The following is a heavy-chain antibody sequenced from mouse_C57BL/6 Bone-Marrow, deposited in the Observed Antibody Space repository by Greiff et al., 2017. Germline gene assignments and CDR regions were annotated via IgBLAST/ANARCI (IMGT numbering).Heavy chain of an antibody. Sequence: QVQLQQSGAELARPGASVKLSCKASGYTFTSYGISWVKQRTGQGLEWIGEIYPRSGNTYYNEKFKGKATLTADKSSSTAYMELSSLTSEDSAVYFCARGGLKRAMDYWGQGTSVTVSS. CDR3: ARGGLKRAMDY. D-gene: IGHD3-1*01. J-gene: IGHJ4*01. V-gene: IGHV1-81*01. CDR2: IYPRSGNT. CDR1: GYTFTSYG.